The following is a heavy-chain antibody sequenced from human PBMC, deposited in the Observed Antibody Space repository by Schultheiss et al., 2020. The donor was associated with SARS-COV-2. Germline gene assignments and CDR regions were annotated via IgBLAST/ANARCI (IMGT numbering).Heavy chain of an antibody. V-gene: IGHV3-9*01. CDR2: ISWNSGSI. D-gene: IGHD4-23*01. Sequence: SLRLSCAASGFTFDDYAMHWVRQAPGKGLEWVSGISWNSGSIGYADSVKGRFTISRDNSKNTLYLQMNSLRPEDTAVYYCARGGNAVRWYLDPWGQGTLVTVSS. J-gene: IGHJ5*02. CDR3: ARGGNAVRWYLDP. CDR1: GFTFDDYA.